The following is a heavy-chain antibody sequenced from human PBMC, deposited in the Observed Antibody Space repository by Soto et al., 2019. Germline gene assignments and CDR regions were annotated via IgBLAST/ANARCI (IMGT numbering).Heavy chain of an antibody. CDR2: IYYSGST. J-gene: IGHJ5*02. CDR3: ARDRHNNFFEP. Sequence: QVQLQESGPGLVKPSQTLSLTCTVSGGSISSGGYYWTWIRQSPGKGLEWIGYIYYSGSTYYNPSLESRVAISLDTSRSQFSLTLHSVTAADTAIYYCARDRHNNFFEPWGQGPLVTVSS. D-gene: IGHD6-6*01. V-gene: IGHV4-31*03. CDR1: GGSISSGGYY.